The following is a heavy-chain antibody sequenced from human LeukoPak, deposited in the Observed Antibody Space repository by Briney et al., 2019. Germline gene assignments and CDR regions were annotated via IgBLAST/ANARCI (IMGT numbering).Heavy chain of an antibody. D-gene: IGHD3-10*01. CDR3: AKDMDVGDCGSGDYFDY. CDR1: GFTFSSYG. Sequence: PGGSLRLSCAASGFTFSSYGMHWVRQAPGKGLEWVAFIRYDGTNKYYADPVKGRFTISRDNSKNTLYLQMNSLRAEDTAVYYCAKDMDVGDCGSGDYFDYCGQGTLVTVSS. CDR2: IRYDGTNK. J-gene: IGHJ4*02. V-gene: IGHV3-30*02.